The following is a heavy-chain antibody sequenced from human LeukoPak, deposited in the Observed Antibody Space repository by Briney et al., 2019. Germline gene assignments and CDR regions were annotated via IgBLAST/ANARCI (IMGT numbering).Heavy chain of an antibody. CDR3: ARPGYSGNYPIDY. D-gene: IGHD1-26*01. CDR2: INPNSGGT. CDR1: RYTFTNYN. Sequence: ASVKVACKASRYTFTNYNIHWVRQAPGQGLEWMGWINPNSGGTKFAQKFQGRVTMTRDTSISTAYMELFSLTSDDTAVYYCARPGYSGNYPIDYWGQGTLVTVSS. V-gene: IGHV1-2*02. J-gene: IGHJ4*02.